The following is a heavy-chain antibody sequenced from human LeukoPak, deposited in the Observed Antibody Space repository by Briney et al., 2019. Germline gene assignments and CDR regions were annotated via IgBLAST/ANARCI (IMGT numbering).Heavy chain of an antibody. D-gene: IGHD5-12*01. CDR1: GFTFSSYS. CDR3: ATGMVATSWYFDY. J-gene: IGHJ4*02. Sequence: GGSLRLSCAASGFTFSSYSMNWVRQAPGKGLEWVSSISSSSSYIYYADSVKGRFTISRDNAKNSLYLQMNSLRAEDTAVYYCATGMVATSWYFDYWGQGTLVTVSS. V-gene: IGHV3-21*01. CDR2: ISSSSSYI.